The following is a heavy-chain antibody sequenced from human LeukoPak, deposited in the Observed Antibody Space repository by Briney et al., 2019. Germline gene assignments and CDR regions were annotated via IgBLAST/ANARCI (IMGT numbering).Heavy chain of an antibody. D-gene: IGHD3-16*01. J-gene: IGHJ3*02. V-gene: IGHV3-30-3*01. CDR2: ISYDGSNK. CDR1: GFTFSSYA. Sequence: GGSLRLSCAASGFTFSSYAMHWVRQAPGKGLEWVAVISYDGSNKYYADSVKGRFTISRDSSKNTLYLQMNSLRAEDTAVYYCARENSDSVSGCAFDIWGQGTMVTVSS. CDR3: ARENSDSVSGCAFDI.